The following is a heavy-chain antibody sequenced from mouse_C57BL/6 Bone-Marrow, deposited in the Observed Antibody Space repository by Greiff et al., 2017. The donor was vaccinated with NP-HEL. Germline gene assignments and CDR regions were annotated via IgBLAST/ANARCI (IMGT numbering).Heavy chain of an antibody. J-gene: IGHJ1*03. CDR1: GYTFTSYW. D-gene: IGHD1-1*01. V-gene: IGHV1-64*01. CDR2: IHPNSGST. CDR3: ACYYGSSAWYFDV. Sequence: QVQLQQPGAELVKPGASVKLSCKASGYTFTSYWMHWVKQRPGQGLEWIGMIHPNSGSTNYNEKFKSKATLTVDKSSSTAYMQLSSLTSEDSAVYYCACYYGSSAWYFDVWGTGTTVTVSS.